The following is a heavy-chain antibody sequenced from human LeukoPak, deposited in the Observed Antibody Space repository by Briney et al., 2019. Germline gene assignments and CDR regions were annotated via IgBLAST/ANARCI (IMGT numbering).Heavy chain of an antibody. CDR1: GYTFRSYG. J-gene: IGHJ4*02. Sequence: ASVKVSCKASGYTFRSYGISWVRQAPGQGLEWMGWVSTDNGNTNYVQNLQGRVTMSTDTSTSAAYMELRSLRSDDTAVYYCARDSGSGGLDCWGQGTLVTVSS. V-gene: IGHV1-18*01. CDR2: VSTDNGNT. CDR3: ARDSGSGGLDC. D-gene: IGHD3-10*01.